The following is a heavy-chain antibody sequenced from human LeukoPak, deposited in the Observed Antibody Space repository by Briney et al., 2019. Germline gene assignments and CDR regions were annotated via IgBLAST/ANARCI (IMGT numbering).Heavy chain of an antibody. CDR2: ISYSGST. J-gene: IGHJ5*02. CDR3: AGGHRNWLLSWFDP. Sequence: SETLSLTCTVSGGSISSYYWSWIRQPPGKGLEWIGYISYSGSTNYNPSLKSRVTISIDTSKNQFSLTLTSVTAADTAVYYCAGGHRNWLLSWFDPWGRGTLVTVSS. CDR1: GGSISSYY. D-gene: IGHD3-9*01. V-gene: IGHV4-59*12.